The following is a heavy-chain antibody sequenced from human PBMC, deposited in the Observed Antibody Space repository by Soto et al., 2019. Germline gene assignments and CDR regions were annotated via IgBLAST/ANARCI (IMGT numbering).Heavy chain of an antibody. Sequence: QVQLQESGPGLVKPSETLSLTCTVSGGSISSYYWSWIRQPPGKGLEWIGYIYYSGSTNYNPSLKSRVTISVDTSKNQFSLKLSSVTAADTAVYYCARESFRAAFIDYWGQGILVTVSS. CDR2: IYYSGST. CDR3: ARESFRAAFIDY. CDR1: GGSISSYY. J-gene: IGHJ4*02. V-gene: IGHV4-59*01.